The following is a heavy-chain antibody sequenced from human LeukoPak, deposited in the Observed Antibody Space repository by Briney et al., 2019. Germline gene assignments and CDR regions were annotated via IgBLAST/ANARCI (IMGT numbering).Heavy chain of an antibody. CDR3: ARNASDSGTSYFDY. V-gene: IGHV4-39*01. CDR1: GGSISSGTYY. Sequence: PSETLSLTCTVSGGSISSGTYYWGWVRQPPGKGLEWIGSIYYSGSTSHNPSLKSRVTISVDTSKNQFSLKLDSVTAADTAVYYCARNASDSGTSYFDYWGQGTLVTVSS. D-gene: IGHD1-26*01. CDR2: IYYSGST. J-gene: IGHJ4*02.